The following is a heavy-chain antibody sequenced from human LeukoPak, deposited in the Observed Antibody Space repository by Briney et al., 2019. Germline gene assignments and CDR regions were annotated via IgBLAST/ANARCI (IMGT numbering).Heavy chain of an antibody. Sequence: SGFTXXXYSMXXVRQAPGKGLEWVSYISSSSSTIYYADSVKGRFTISRDNAKNSLYLQMNSLRAEDTAVYYCGWLGSGWYGGYWGQGTLVTVSS. CDR2: ISSSSSTI. V-gene: IGHV3-48*01. CDR1: GFTXXXYS. CDR3: GWLGSGWYGGY. J-gene: IGHJ4*02. D-gene: IGHD6-19*01.